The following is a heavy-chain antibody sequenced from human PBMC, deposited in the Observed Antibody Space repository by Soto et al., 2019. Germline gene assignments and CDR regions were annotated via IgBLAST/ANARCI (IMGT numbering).Heavy chain of an antibody. D-gene: IGHD4-17*01. V-gene: IGHV1-69*08. CDR2: IIPILGIA. CDR3: ARDPHYGDYRDFDY. Sequence: QVQLVQSGAEVKKPGSSVKVSCKASGGTFSSYTISWVRQAPGQGLEWMGRIIPILGIANYAQKFQGSVTITADKSTSTAYMELSSLRSEDTAVYYCARDPHYGDYRDFDYWGQGTLVTVSS. CDR1: GGTFSSYT. J-gene: IGHJ4*02.